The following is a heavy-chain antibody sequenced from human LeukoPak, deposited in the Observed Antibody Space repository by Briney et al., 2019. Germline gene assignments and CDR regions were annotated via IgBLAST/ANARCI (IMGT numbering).Heavy chain of an antibody. D-gene: IGHD2-2*01. CDR1: GYTFTSYD. J-gene: IGHJ6*02. V-gene: IGHV1-8*01. CDR3: AREVSSTRKYYYYGMDV. CDR2: MNPNSGNT. Sequence: ASVKVSFKASGYTFTSYDINWVRQATAQGLEWMGLMNPNSGNTDYAQKFQGRVTMTRNTSISTAYMELSSLRSEDTAVYYCAREVSSTRKYYYYGMDVWGQGTTVTVSS.